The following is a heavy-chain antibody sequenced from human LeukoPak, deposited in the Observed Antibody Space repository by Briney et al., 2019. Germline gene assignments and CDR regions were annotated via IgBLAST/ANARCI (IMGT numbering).Heavy chain of an antibody. Sequence: GGSLRLSCAASGFTFSTYSMNWVRPAPGKGLEWVSYISSSSSTIYYADSVKGRFTISRDNAKNSLYLQVNSLRAEDTAVYYCARLGLSTVAGFDYWGQGTLVTVSS. V-gene: IGHV3-48*01. CDR3: ARLGLSTVAGFDY. CDR1: GFTFSTYS. CDR2: ISSSSSTI. D-gene: IGHD4-23*01. J-gene: IGHJ4*02.